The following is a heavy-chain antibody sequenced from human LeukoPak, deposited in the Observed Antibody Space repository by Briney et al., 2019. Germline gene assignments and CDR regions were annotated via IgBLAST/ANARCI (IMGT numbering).Heavy chain of an antibody. CDR3: ARGSIGAPHHFDY. CDR2: INTNTGNP. Sequence: ASVKVSCKASGYTFNTYGMNWVRQAPGQGLEWMGWINTNTGNPTYAQGFTGRFVFSLDTSVSTAYLQTSSLKAEDTAVYYCARGSIGAPHHFDYWGQGTLVTVSS. D-gene: IGHD3-10*01. V-gene: IGHV7-4-1*02. CDR1: GYTFNTYG. J-gene: IGHJ4*02.